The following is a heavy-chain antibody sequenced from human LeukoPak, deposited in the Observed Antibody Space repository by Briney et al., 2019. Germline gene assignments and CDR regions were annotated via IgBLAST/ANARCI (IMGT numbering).Heavy chain of an antibody. J-gene: IGHJ4*02. D-gene: IGHD2-21*02. CDR1: GFTFSSYA. V-gene: IGHV3-23*01. CDR2: ISGSGDRT. CDR3: AKECGGDCYYDSVY. Sequence: GGSLRLSCAASGFTFSSYAMHWVRQAPGKGLEWVSAISGSGDRTYYADSVKGRFTISRDDSKNTLSLQMNSLRAEDTAVYYCAKECGGDCYYDSVYWGQGILSPSPQ.